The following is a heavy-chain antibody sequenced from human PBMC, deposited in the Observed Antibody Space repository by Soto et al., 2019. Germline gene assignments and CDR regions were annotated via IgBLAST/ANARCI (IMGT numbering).Heavy chain of an antibody. Sequence: EVQLLESGGGLVQPGGSLRLSCAASGFTFSSYAMNWVRQAPGKGPEWVSLIGGDGGSTYYADSVRGRFTISRDNSKNTLYLQMNSLRAEDTAIYYCAKAYSSIWSHWYFDLWGLGTLVTVSS. CDR2: IGGDGGST. CDR1: GFTFSSYA. D-gene: IGHD6-13*01. CDR3: AKAYSSIWSHWYFDL. J-gene: IGHJ2*01. V-gene: IGHV3-23*01.